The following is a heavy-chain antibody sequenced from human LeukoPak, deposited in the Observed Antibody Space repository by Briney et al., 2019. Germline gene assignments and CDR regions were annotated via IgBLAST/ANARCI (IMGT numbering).Heavy chain of an antibody. CDR1: GGSISSSNW. J-gene: IGHJ4*02. V-gene: IGHV4-4*02. D-gene: IGHD6-19*01. Sequence: SETLSLTCAVSGGSISSSNWWSWVRQPPGKGLEWIGEIYHSGSTNYNPSLKSRVTISVDKSKNQFSLKLSSVTAADTAVYYCARQYSSGWSELPPDYWGQGTLVTVSS. CDR3: ARQYSSGWSELPPDY. CDR2: IYHSGST.